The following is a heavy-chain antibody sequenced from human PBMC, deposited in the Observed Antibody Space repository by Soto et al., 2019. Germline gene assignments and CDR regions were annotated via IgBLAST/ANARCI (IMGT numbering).Heavy chain of an antibody. CDR2: IYYSGST. V-gene: IGHV4-39*01. Sequence: SETLSLTCIVSGGSISSSRSYWGWIRQPPGMGLEWIGSIYYSGSTYYNRSLKSRVTISVDTSKNQFSLKLTSVTASDTAVYYCARHIVVVPAAISWFDTWGQGTQVTVSS. CDR1: GGSISSSRSY. J-gene: IGHJ5*02. D-gene: IGHD2-2*02. CDR3: ARHIVVVPAAISWFDT.